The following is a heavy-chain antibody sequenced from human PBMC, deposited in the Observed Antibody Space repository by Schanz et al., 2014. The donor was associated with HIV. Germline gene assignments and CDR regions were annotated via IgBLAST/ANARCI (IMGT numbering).Heavy chain of an antibody. D-gene: IGHD3-3*02. CDR2: IIPIFGTA. Sequence: QVQLVQSGAEVKKPGSSVKVSCKASGGTFSIYAISWVRQAPGQGLEWMGGIIPIFGTANYAQKLQGRVTITADESTSTAYMELSSLRSADTAVYFCARAAFSSEYYYGMDVWGQGTTVTVSS. CDR1: GGTFSIYA. J-gene: IGHJ6*02. V-gene: IGHV1-69*01. CDR3: ARAAFSSEYYYGMDV.